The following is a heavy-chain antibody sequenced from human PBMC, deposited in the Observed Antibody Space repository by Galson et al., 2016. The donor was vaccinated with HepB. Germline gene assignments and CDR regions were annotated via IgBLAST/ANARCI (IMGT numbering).Heavy chain of an antibody. CDR3: ATSTSMVRFDF. Sequence: LSLTCTVPGASMSVGGYYWNWIRHLPGEGLEWIGYIFYSRTTYYNPSLESRVTISRDTSTNQFFLRLTSVTAADTAIYYCATSTSMVRFDFWGQGALVSVS. D-gene: IGHD5-18*01. CDR1: GASMSVGGYY. CDR2: IFYSRTT. V-gene: IGHV4-31*03. J-gene: IGHJ4*02.